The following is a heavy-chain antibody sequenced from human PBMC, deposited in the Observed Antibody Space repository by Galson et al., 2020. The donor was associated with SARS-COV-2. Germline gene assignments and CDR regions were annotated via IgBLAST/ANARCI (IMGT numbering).Heavy chain of an antibody. J-gene: IGHJ5*02. Sequence: SETLSLTCAVSGGSISSGGYSWSWIRQPPGKGLEWIGYIYHSGSTYYNPSLKSRVTISVDRSKNQFSLKLSSVTAADTAVYYCARERGGAGNWFDPWGQGTLVTVSS. CDR2: IYHSGST. CDR1: GGSISSGGYS. V-gene: IGHV4-30-2*01. D-gene: IGHD3-10*01. CDR3: ARERGGAGNWFDP.